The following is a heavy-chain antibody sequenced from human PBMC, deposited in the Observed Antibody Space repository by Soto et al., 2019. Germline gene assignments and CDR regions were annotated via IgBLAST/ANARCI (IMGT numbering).Heavy chain of an antibody. Sequence: PSQTLSLTCAISGDSVSSNSAAWNWIRQSPSRGLGWLGRTYYRSKWYNDYAVSVKSRITINPDTSKNQFSLQLNSVTPEDTAVYYCARGVKRGYSGYDSSGHFDYWGQGTLVTVSS. CDR3: ARGVKRGYSGYDSSGHFDY. CDR1: GDSVSSNSAA. V-gene: IGHV6-1*01. CDR2: TYYRSKWYN. J-gene: IGHJ4*02. D-gene: IGHD5-12*01.